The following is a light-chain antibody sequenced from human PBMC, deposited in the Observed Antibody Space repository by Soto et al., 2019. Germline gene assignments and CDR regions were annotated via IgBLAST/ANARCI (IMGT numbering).Light chain of an antibody. CDR2: GIS. V-gene: IGKV3-20*01. CDR3: EQYGSSPRT. Sequence: VLTQSPGTLSLSQGERATLSCRASQSVSSNYFAWYQQKPGQAPTLLIYGISSRATGIPDRFSGSGSGTDLTLTISRLEPEDFAVYYCEQYGSSPRTFGQGTKVDIK. J-gene: IGKJ1*01. CDR1: QSVSSNY.